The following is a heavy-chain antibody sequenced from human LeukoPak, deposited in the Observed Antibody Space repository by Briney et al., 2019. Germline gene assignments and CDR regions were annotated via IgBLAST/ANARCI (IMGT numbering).Heavy chain of an antibody. CDR2: INPSLGTT. Sequence: APVKVSCKASGYTLTSYSMNWVRQAPGQGLEWMGVINPSLGTTSYAQDFQGRVTVTRDTSTNTVYMELSSLRYEDTAVYFCARPLNQWEAFDIWGQGTMVTVSS. CDR1: GYTLTSYS. V-gene: IGHV1-46*01. CDR3: ARPLNQWEAFDI. J-gene: IGHJ3*02. D-gene: IGHD1-26*01.